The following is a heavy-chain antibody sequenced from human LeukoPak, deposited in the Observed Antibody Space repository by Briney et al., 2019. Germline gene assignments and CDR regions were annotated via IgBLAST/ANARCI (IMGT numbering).Heavy chain of an antibody. Sequence: SQTLSLTCTVSGGSISSGSYYWSWIRQPAGKGLEWIGRIYTSGSTNYNPSLKSRVTISVDTSKNQFSLKLSSVTAADTAVYYCARLPMVRGVTPPVDYYYHMDVWGKGTTVTVSS. CDR3: ARLPMVRGVTPPVDYYYHMDV. V-gene: IGHV4-61*02. D-gene: IGHD3-10*01. CDR2: IYTSGST. J-gene: IGHJ6*03. CDR1: GGSISSGSYY.